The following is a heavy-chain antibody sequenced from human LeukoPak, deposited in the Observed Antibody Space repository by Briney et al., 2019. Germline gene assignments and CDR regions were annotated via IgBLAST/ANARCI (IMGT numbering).Heavy chain of an antibody. CDR2: IRSKANNYAT. J-gene: IGHJ4*02. V-gene: IGHV3-73*01. CDR1: GFTVSGSA. D-gene: IGHD1-26*01. CDR3: KVGITTFDY. Sequence: GGSLRLCCAASGFTVSGSAIHWVRQPSGRGLEWVGRIRSKANNYATSYAASVRGRFTISRDDSTNTACLQMKSLKSEDTAIYYCKVGITTFDYWGQGTLVTVSS.